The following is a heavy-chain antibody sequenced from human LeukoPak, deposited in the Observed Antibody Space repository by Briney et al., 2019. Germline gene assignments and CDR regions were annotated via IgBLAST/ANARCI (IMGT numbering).Heavy chain of an antibody. V-gene: IGHV3-74*01. J-gene: IGHJ6*02. CDR1: GFTFSSYW. Sequence: GGSLRLSCAASGFTFSSYWMHWVRQAPGKGLVWVSPNNSDGTSTNYADSVKGRFTISRDNAKNTLYLQMNNLRVEDTAVYYCARGRYHGMDVWGQGTTVTVSS. CDR3: ARGRYHGMDV. CDR2: NNSDGTST.